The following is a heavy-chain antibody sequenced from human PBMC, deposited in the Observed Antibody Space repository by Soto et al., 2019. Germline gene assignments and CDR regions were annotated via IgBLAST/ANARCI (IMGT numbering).Heavy chain of an antibody. J-gene: IGHJ5*02. D-gene: IGHD3-10*01. CDR3: ARGVGSGSYYNQYNWFDP. CDR1: GYTFTSYA. CDR2: INAGNGNT. Sequence: ASVKVSCKASGYTFTSYAMHWVRQAPGQRLEGMGWINAGNGNTKYSQKFQGRVTITRDTSANTAYMELSSLRSDDTAVYYCARGVGSGSYYNQYNWFDPWGQGTLVTVSS. V-gene: IGHV1-3*01.